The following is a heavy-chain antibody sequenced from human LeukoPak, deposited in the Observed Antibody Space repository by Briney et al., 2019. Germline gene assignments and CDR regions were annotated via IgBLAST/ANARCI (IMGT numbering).Heavy chain of an antibody. CDR3: ARSYTHYDFWSGYTYQNYFDP. Sequence: GGSLRLSCAASGFTVSSSYISWVRQAPGKGLEWVSVIYAGDSTYYADSVKGRFIISRDNSKNTVYLQMDSLRAEDTAVYYCARSYTHYDFWSGYTYQNYFDPWGQGTLVTVSS. J-gene: IGHJ5*02. CDR1: GFTVSSSY. V-gene: IGHV3-53*01. CDR2: IYAGDST. D-gene: IGHD3-3*01.